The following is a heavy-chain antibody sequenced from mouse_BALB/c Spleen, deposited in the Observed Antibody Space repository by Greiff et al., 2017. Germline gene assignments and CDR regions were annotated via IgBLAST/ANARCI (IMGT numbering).Heavy chain of an antibody. J-gene: IGHJ4*01. V-gene: IGHV1-54*01. Sequence: QVQLQQSGAELVRPGTSVKVSCKASGYAFTNYLIEWVKQRPGQGLEWIGVINPGSGGTNYNEKFKGKATLTADKSSSTAYMQLSSLTSDDSAVYFCANTIYYAMDYWGQGTSVTVSS. D-gene: IGHD1-1*02. CDR3: ANTIYYAMDY. CDR2: INPGSGGT. CDR1: GYAFTNYL.